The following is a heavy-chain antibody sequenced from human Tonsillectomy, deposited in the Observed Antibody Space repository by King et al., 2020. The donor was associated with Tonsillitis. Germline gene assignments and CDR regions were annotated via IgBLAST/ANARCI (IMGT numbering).Heavy chain of an antibody. D-gene: IGHD6-6*01. CDR3: ARSEYSSSSYGMDV. J-gene: IGHJ6*02. V-gene: IGHV3-21*01. CDR1: GFTLSSYS. CDR2: ISSSTSYI. Sequence: VQLVESGGGLVKPGGSLRLSCVASGFTLSSYSMNWVRQAPGKGLEWVSSISSSTSYIYYADSVKGRLTISRDNAKNSLYLQMNSLRAEDTAVYYCARSEYSSSSYGMDVCGQGTTVTVYS.